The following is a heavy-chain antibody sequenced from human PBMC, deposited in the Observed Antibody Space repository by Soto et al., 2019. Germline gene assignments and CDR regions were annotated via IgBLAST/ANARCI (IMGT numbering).Heavy chain of an antibody. J-gene: IGHJ4*02. CDR3: ARARMGQWLVAY. D-gene: IGHD6-19*01. V-gene: IGHV4-59*01. CDR1: GGSISSDY. Sequence: SETLNFTCTGSGGSISSDYWSWIRQPPGKGLEWIGYIYYSGSTNYNPSLKSRVTISVDTSKNQFSLKLSSVTAADTAVYYCARARMGQWLVAYWGQGTLVNVS. CDR2: IYYSGST.